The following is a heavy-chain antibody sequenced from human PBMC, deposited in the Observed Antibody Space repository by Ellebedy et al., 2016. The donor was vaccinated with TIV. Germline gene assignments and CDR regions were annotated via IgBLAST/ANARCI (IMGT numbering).Heavy chain of an antibody. Sequence: SGPTLVXPTQTLTLTCTFSGFSLSTSGVGVGWIRQPPGKALEWLALIYWNDDKRYSPSLKSRLTITKDTSKNQVVLTMTNMDPVDTATYYCAHLDWVYSYFDYWGQGTLVTVSS. CDR3: AHLDWVYSYFDY. CDR1: GFSLSTSGVG. CDR2: IYWNDDK. V-gene: IGHV2-5*01. J-gene: IGHJ4*02. D-gene: IGHD3-9*01.